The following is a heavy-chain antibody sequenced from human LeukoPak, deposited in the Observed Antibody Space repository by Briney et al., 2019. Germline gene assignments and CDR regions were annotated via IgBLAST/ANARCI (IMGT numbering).Heavy chain of an antibody. D-gene: IGHD6-6*01. CDR1: GFTFSSYA. Sequence: PGGSLRLSCAASGFTFSSYAMSWARQAPGKGLEWVSAISGSCGSTYYADSVKGRFTISRDNSKNTLYLQMNSLRAEDTAVYYCAKSGSSSSADREDYWGQGTLVTVSS. CDR3: AKSGSSSSADREDY. CDR2: ISGSCGST. V-gene: IGHV3-23*01. J-gene: IGHJ4*02.